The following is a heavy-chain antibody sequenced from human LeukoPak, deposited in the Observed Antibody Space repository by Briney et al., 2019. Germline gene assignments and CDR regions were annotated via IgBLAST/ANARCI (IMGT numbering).Heavy chain of an antibody. CDR1: GFTFESHS. D-gene: IGHD5-12*01. Sequence: PGGSLRLSCVASGFTFESHSMNWVRQAPGKGLEWVSSINSQSNYIFYSDSVKGRFTISRDNAKDSLYLQMNSLRVEDTALYFCAREDLCSGYQVIDYWGQGTLVTVSS. CDR2: INSQSNYI. V-gene: IGHV3-21*01. J-gene: IGHJ4*02. CDR3: AREDLCSGYQVIDY.